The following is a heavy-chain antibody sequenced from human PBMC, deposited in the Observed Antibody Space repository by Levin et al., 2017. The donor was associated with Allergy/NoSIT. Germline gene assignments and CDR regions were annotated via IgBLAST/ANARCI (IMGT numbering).Heavy chain of an antibody. V-gene: IGHV3-13*04. CDR1: GFTFSSYD. D-gene: IGHD2-2*01. J-gene: IGHJ3*02. CDR3: ARSGSKVVPAAIGGGDAFDI. Sequence: GGSLRLSCAASGFTFSSYDMHWVRQATGKGLEWVSAIGTAGDTYYPGSVKGRFTISRENAKNSLYLQMNSLRAGDTAVYYCARSGSKVVPAAIGGGDAFDIWGQGTMVTVSS. CDR2: IGTAGDT.